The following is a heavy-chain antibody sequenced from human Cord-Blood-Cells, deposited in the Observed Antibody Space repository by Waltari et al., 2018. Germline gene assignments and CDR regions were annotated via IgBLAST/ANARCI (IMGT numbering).Heavy chain of an antibody. CDR2: IKQDGSEK. Sequence: EVQLVESGGGLVQPGGSLRLSCAASGFTFSSYWMSWVRQAPGKGLEWVANIKQDGSEKYYVDSVKGRFTISRDNAKNALYLQMNSLRAEDTAVYYCARDNFGEYFDYWGQGTLVTVSS. V-gene: IGHV3-7*01. D-gene: IGHD3-10*01. J-gene: IGHJ4*02. CDR3: ARDNFGEYFDY. CDR1: GFTFSSYW.